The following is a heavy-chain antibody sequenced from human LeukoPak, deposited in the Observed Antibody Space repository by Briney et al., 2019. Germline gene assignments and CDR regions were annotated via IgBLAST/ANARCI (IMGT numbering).Heavy chain of an antibody. Sequence: SETLSLTCTVSGYSISSGYYWSFIRQPPGKGLEWIGFSSYNGNTNYNPSLKSRVTISVDMSKNQFSLKLSSVTAADTAVYYCARESDSSGYYYVPYFDYWGQGTLVTVSS. CDR2: SSYNGNT. J-gene: IGHJ4*02. D-gene: IGHD3-22*01. CDR1: GYSISSGYY. V-gene: IGHV4-61*01. CDR3: ARESDSSGYYYVPYFDY.